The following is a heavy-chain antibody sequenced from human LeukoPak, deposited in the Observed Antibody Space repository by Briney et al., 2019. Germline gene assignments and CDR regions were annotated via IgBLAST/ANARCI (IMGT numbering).Heavy chain of an antibody. CDR3: AKVKYYYDSGLRS. CDR2: IRYDGSNK. V-gene: IGHV3-30*02. J-gene: IGHJ5*02. D-gene: IGHD3-22*01. Sequence: SGGSLRLSCAASGFTFSSYGMHWVRQAPGKGLEWVAFIRYDGSNKYYADSVKGRFTISRDNSKNTLYLQMNSLRAGDTAVYYCAKVKYYYDSGLRSWGQGTLVTVSS. CDR1: GFTFSSYG.